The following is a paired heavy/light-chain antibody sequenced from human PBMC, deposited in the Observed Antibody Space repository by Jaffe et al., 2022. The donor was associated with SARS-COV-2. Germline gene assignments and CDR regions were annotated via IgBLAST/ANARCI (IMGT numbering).Heavy chain of an antibody. CDR2: IYSGGYT. CDR1: GFNVSSTY. V-gene: IGHV3-53*01. Sequence: EAQLVESGGGLIQPGGSLRLSCAASGFNVSSTYMSWVRQAPGKGLEWVSVIYSGGYTYYADSVKGRFTISRDNSKNTVYLQMNSLRVEDTAVYYCARDSGTATIISQDPYSMDVWGQGTTVTVSS. CDR3: ARDSGTATIISQDPYSMDV. J-gene: IGHJ6*02. D-gene: IGHD5-12*01.
Light chain of an antibody. CDR3: QQYNSYPYT. J-gene: IGKJ2*01. Sequence: DIQMTQSPSSLSASVGHTVTITCRTSQSISSWLAWYQQKPGKAPKLLIYKASSLEGGVSLRFSGSGSEREFTLTISSLQPDDSAIYYCQQYNSYPYTFGQGTRLEI. V-gene: IGKV1-5*03. CDR1: QSISSW. CDR2: KAS.